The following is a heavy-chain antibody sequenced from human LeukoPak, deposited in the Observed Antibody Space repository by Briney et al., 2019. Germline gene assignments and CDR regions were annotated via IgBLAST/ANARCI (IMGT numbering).Heavy chain of an antibody. CDR2: INQEGSRK. CDR3: ARDPDEALPHQQIDAFDL. V-gene: IGHV3-7*01. D-gene: IGHD6-13*01. J-gene: IGHJ3*01. Sequence: GGSLRLSCAASGFTFSNAWMSWVRQAPGKGLEWVANINQEGSRKDYVDSLKGRFTISRDNAKNSLYLQMNSLRADDTAVYYCARDPDEALPHQQIDAFDLWGQGTKVIVSS. CDR1: GFTFSNAW.